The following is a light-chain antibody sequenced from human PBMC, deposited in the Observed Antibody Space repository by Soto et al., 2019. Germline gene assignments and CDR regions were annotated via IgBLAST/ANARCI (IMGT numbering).Light chain of an antibody. J-gene: IGLJ2*01. CDR1: SSYVGDYKF. CDR3: SSYAGNNNVV. CDR2: EVS. V-gene: IGLV2-8*01. Sequence: QSALTQPPSASGSPGQSVTISCTGTSSYVGDYKFVSWYQQHPGKAPKLLIYEVSRRPSGVPDRFSGSKSGNTASLTVSGLQAEDEADYYCSSYAGNNNVVFGGGTKVTVL.